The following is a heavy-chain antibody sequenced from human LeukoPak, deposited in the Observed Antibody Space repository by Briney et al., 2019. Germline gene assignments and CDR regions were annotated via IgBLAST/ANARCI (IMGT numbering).Heavy chain of an antibody. CDR3: ARYTYYYDSRGDLDAFDI. Sequence: ASVKVSCKASGYTFTDDYVHWVRQAPGQGLEWMGWINPNSGVTNYAQKFQGRVTMTRDTSISTAYMELSRLRSDDTAVYYCARYTYYYDSRGDLDAFDIWGQGTMVTVSS. J-gene: IGHJ3*02. CDR1: GYTFTDDY. CDR2: INPNSGVT. V-gene: IGHV1-2*02. D-gene: IGHD3-22*01.